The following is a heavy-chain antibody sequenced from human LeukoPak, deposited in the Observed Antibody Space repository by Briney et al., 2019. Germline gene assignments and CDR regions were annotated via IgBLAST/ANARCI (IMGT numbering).Heavy chain of an antibody. J-gene: IGHJ5*02. V-gene: IGHV3-30*04. CDR2: ISYDGSSK. D-gene: IGHD5-12*01. CDR1: GFTFSSYA. CDR3: ARDLDSGWPAGGFYP. Sequence: GGSLRLSCAASGFTFSSYAMHWVRQAPGKGLEWVAVISYDGSSKYYGDSVKGRFTISRDNSKNTLYLQMNSLRAEDTAVYYCARDLDSGWPAGGFYPGGQGTVVTVSS.